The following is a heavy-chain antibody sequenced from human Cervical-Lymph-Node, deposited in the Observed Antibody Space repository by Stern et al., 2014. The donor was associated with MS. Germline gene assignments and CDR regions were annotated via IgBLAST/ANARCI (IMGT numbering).Heavy chain of an antibody. CDR1: GFIFSSYD. CDR3: ARWVARSSGWYDY. Sequence: VQLMQSGGGVVQPGRSLRLSCAASGFIFSSYDMNWVRQAPGKGLEWVAVIWYDGSNKYYADSVKGRFTISRDNSKNTLFLQMNSLRAEDTAVYYCARWVARSSGWYDYWGQGTLVTVSS. D-gene: IGHD6-19*01. CDR2: IWYDGSNK. J-gene: IGHJ4*02. V-gene: IGHV3-33*01.